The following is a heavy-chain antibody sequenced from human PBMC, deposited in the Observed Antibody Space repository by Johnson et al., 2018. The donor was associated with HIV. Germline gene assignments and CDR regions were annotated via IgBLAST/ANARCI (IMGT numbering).Heavy chain of an antibody. Sequence: VHLVESGGGLIQPGGSLRLSCAASGFTLSSNCMTWVRQAPGKGLEWVSVLYSGGNTYYADSVKGRFTISRDSSKNTLYLEMNSLTAEDTAVYYCASTYTLYYYDGTGYRWATAFDIWGQGTMVTISS. V-gene: IGHV3-53*01. D-gene: IGHD3-22*01. CDR1: GFTLSSNC. J-gene: IGHJ3*02. CDR3: ASTYTLYYYDGTGYRWATAFDI. CDR2: LYSGGNT.